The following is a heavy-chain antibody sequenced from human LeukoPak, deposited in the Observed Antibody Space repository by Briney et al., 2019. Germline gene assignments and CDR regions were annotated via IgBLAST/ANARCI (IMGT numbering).Heavy chain of an antibody. CDR3: ARVPIRSGYYKWFWFDP. D-gene: IGHD3-3*01. J-gene: IGHJ5*02. CDR2: IYYTGST. V-gene: IGHV4-59*02. Sequence: SETLSLTCTISGGSVSDYYWSWIRQSPGKGLEWIGYIYYTGSTTYNPSLKSRVTISVDTSKNQFSLKLSSVTAADTAVYYCARVPIRSGYYKWFWFDPWGQGTLVTVSS. CDR1: GGSVSDYY.